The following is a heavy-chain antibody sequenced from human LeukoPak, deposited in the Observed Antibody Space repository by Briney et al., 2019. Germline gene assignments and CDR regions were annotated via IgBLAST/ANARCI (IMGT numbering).Heavy chain of an antibody. CDR1: GGSISSSSYY. Sequence: SETLSLTCTVSGGSISSSSYYWGWIRQPPGKGLEWIGSIYYSGSTYYNPSLKSRVTISVDTSKNQFSLKLSSVTAADTAVYYCAGHVGTTVYYFDYWGQGTLVTVSS. CDR3: AGHVGTTVYYFDY. J-gene: IGHJ4*02. V-gene: IGHV4-39*01. CDR2: IYYSGST. D-gene: IGHD4-17*01.